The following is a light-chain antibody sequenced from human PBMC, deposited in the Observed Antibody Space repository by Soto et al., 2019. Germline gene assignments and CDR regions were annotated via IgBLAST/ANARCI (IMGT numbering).Light chain of an antibody. J-gene: IGKJ1*01. CDR3: LQYDSYSWA. Sequence: DIQITQSPSTLSASAGDRVTITCRASQIISKWLAWYQQKPGKAPKLLIFDASSLQSGVPSRFSGSGSGTEFTLTISSLQPDDFATYYCLQYDSYSWAFGQGTKVDI. CDR2: DAS. CDR1: QIISKW. V-gene: IGKV1-5*01.